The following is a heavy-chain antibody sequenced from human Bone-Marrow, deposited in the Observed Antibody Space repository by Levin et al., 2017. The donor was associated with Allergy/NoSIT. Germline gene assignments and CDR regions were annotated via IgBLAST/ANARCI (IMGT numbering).Heavy chain of an antibody. CDR2: INPTTGDT. CDR3: ASGGQSNICWCYCDS. V-gene: IGHV1-46*01. CDR1: GYTFISNY. J-gene: IGHJ4*02. D-gene: IGHD2-8*02. Sequence: VASVKVSCQASGYTFISNYIHWVRQAPGQRLEWVGIINPTTGDTRSAQKFQGTVALTRDTATGTAYMELSSLRSEDTAVYFCASGGQSNICWCYCDSWGQGTLVTVAS.